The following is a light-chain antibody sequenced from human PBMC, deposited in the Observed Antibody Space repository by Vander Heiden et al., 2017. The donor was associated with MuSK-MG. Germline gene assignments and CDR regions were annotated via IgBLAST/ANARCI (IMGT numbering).Light chain of an antibody. Sequence: FLLTQPHSLSESPGKTVTFSCTRSSGYMATNYVQGYQQRPGTAPTTVSVLSYRRPSWVPDRFSGSIDGSSNSASLTISALKTEDEADYDCQSYDTLSQGVVFGGGTKLPV. CDR1: SGYMATNY. V-gene: IGLV6-57*04. CDR3: QSYDTLSQGVV. J-gene: IGLJ2*01. CDR2: LSY.